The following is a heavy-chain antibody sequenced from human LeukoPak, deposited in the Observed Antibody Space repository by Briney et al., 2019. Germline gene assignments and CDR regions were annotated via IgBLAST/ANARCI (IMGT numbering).Heavy chain of an antibody. CDR2: ISNDGNMI. D-gene: IGHD4-4*01. CDR3: STEAVVTVTGFDS. CDR1: GFTFSTYS. V-gene: IGHV3-30-3*01. J-gene: IGHJ4*02. Sequence: GGSLRLSCAASGFTFSTYSMHWVGQAPGKGLDWVAVISNDGNMIYYADSVKGRFTISRDNSKKKLYLQMNSLRAEDTAVYYCSTEAVVTVTGFDSWGQGTLVTVSS.